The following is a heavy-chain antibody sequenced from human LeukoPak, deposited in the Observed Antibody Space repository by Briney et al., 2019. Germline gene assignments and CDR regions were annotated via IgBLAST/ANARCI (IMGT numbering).Heavy chain of an antibody. CDR2: ISYDGSNK. CDR1: GFXFSSYG. V-gene: IGHV3-30*18. CDR3: AKEGCGGDCYLYYFDY. Sequence: PGRSLRLSCAASGFXFSSYGIHWVRQAPGKGLEWVAVISYDGSNKYYADSVKGRFTISRDNSKNTLYLQMNSLRAEDTAVYYCAKEGCGGDCYLYYFDYWGQGALVTVSS. D-gene: IGHD2-21*02. J-gene: IGHJ4*02.